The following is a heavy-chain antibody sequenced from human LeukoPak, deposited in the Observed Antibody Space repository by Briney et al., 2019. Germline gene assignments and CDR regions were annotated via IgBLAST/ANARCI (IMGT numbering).Heavy chain of an antibody. CDR3: TRGSLGSEDAFDI. V-gene: IGHV3-30-3*01. Sequence: GGSLRLSCADSGFTFSSHAMYWVRQGPGKGPEWVAVISYDGSTKSYADSVKGRFTISRDNSKDTLYLQMNGLRIEDTAVYYCTRGSLGSEDAFDIRGQGTLVIVSS. J-gene: IGHJ3*02. CDR2: ISYDGSTK. D-gene: IGHD3-10*01. CDR1: GFTFSSHA.